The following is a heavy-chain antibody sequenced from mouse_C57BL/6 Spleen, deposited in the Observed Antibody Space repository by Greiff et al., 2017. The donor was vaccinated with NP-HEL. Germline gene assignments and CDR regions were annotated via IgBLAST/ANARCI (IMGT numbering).Heavy chain of an antibody. Sequence: QVQLQQPGAELVRPGSLVKLSCKASGYTFTSYWMDWVKQRPGQGLEWIGNIYPSDSETHYNQKFKDKATLTVDKSSSTAYMQLSSLTSEDSAVYYCARRTVVARYFDVWGTGTTVTVSS. J-gene: IGHJ1*03. V-gene: IGHV1-61*01. CDR1: GYTFTSYW. CDR2: IYPSDSET. D-gene: IGHD1-1*01. CDR3: ARRTVVARYFDV.